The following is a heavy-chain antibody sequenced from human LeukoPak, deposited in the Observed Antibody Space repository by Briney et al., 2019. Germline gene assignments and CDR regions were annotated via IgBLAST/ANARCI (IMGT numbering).Heavy chain of an antibody. J-gene: IGHJ2*01. CDR2: IYYSGST. CDR1: GGSISSYY. Sequence: SETLSLTCTVSGGSISSYYWSWIRQPPGKGLEWIGFIYYSGSTNYNPSLKSRVTISVDTSKNQFSLKLSSLTAADTAVYYCARRGANSGSYSHFDLWGRGTLVTVSS. CDR3: ARRGANSGSYSHFDL. V-gene: IGHV4-59*01. D-gene: IGHD1-26*01.